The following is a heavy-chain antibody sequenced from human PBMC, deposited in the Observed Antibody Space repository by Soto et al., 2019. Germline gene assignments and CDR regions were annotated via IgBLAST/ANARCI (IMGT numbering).Heavy chain of an antibody. V-gene: IGHV4-34*01. J-gene: IGHJ4*02. CDR3: ARPTKASGSSQTRPGF. CDR1: SGSFSGYY. D-gene: IGHD6-6*01. Sequence: SETLSLTCSIYSGSFSGYYWSWIRQPPGKGLEWIGEISQSGNTNYSPSLKSRVSISIDTSKKQFSLNLASVSAADTAVYYCARPTKASGSSQTRPGFCGQGTRVTVSS. CDR2: ISQSGNT.